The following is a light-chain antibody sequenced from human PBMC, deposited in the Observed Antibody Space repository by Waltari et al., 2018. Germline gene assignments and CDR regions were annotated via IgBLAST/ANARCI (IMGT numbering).Light chain of an antibody. V-gene: IGKV2-28*01. CDR1: QSLLHSSGYNY. CDR3: MQALHSIT. CDR2: LGS. J-gene: IGKJ5*01. Sequence: DVVLTQSPLSLPVTPGEPASISCRSSQSLLHSSGYNYLYWYLQKPGQSPQLLIYLGSSRASGVPDRFTGSGSGTDFTLRITRVEAEDVGLYYCMQALHSITFGQGTRLEIK.